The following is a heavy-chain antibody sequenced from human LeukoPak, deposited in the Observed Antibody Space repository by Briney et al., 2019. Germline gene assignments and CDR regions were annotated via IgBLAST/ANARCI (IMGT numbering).Heavy chain of an antibody. V-gene: IGHV3-53*01. CDR2: IYSGGAT. D-gene: IGHD3-9*01. CDR3: ARLHYDVLTGPFDY. CDR1: GFTVSNNY. J-gene: IGHJ4*02. Sequence: GGSLRLSCAASGFTVSNNYMSWVRQAPGKGLEWVSTIYSGGATFYADSVKGRFTISRENSKNTLWLQMNSLRAEDTAVYYCARLHYDVLTGPFDYWGQGTLVTVSS.